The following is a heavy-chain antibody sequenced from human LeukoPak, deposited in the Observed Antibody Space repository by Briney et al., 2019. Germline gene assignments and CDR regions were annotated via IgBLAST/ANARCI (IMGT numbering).Heavy chain of an antibody. CDR1: GFIFSTHA. D-gene: IGHD4/OR15-4a*01. V-gene: IGHV3-23*01. J-gene: IGHJ4*02. CDR2: LSGGAGST. Sequence: GGSLRLSCAASGFIFSTHAMTWVRQAPGKGLEWVSSLSGGAGSTDYADSVKGRFSISRDNSKNTLYLQMNSLRAEDTASYYCVKVRDYGGGSSWRYFDYWGPGTLVTVSS. CDR3: VKVRDYGGGSSWRYFDY.